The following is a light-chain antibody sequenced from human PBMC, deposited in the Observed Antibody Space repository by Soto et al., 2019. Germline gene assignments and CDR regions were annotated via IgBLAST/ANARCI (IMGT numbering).Light chain of an antibody. CDR1: QDISNY. CDR2: DAS. Sequence: IQMTQSPSSLSASVGDRVTITCQPSQDISNYLNWYQKKPGKAPKLLIFDASNLETGVPSRFSGSGSGTHFTFTITSLQPEDIATYYCQHFDNSWTFGLGTKVDNK. V-gene: IGKV1-33*01. J-gene: IGKJ1*01. CDR3: QHFDNSWT.